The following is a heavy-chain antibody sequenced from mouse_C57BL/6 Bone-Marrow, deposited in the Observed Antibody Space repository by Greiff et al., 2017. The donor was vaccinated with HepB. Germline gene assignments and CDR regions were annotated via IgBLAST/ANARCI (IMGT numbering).Heavy chain of an antibody. J-gene: IGHJ3*01. CDR2: IHPNSGST. V-gene: IGHV1-64*01. CDR1: GYTFTSYW. CDR3: ARKKSYYSNYPFAY. D-gene: IGHD2-5*01. Sequence: QVQLQQPGAELVKPGASVKLSCKASGYTFTSYWMHWVKQRPGQGLEWIGMIHPNSGSTNYNEKFKSKATLTVDKSSSTSYMQLSSLTSEDSAVYYCARKKSYYSNYPFAYWGQGTLVTVSA.